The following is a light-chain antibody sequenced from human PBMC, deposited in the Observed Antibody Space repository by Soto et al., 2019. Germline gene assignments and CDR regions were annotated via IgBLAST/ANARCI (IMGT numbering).Light chain of an antibody. CDR1: SGHSNYA. CDR3: QTWGSGIVA. Sequence: QPVLTQSPSASASLGASVKLTCTLSSGHSNYAIAWHQQQSEKGPRYLMKLNSDGSHNKGDGIPDRFSGSSSGAERYLTISSLQSEDEADYYCQTWGSGIVAFGGGTKLTVL. V-gene: IGLV4-69*01. CDR2: LNSDGSH. J-gene: IGLJ2*01.